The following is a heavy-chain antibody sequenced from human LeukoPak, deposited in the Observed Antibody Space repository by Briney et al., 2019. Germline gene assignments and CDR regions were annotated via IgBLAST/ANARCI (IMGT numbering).Heavy chain of an antibody. V-gene: IGHV4-39*01. J-gene: IGHJ5*02. Sequence: SETLSLTCTVSGGSISSSSYYWGWIRQPPGKGLEWIGSIYHGGSTSYNPSLKSRVTISVDTSKSHFTLKLNSVTAADTAVYSCAGHKYYNFWGSFNWFDPWGQGTLVTVSS. D-gene: IGHD3-3*01. CDR1: GGSISSSSYY. CDR2: IYHGGST. CDR3: AGHKYYNFWGSFNWFDP.